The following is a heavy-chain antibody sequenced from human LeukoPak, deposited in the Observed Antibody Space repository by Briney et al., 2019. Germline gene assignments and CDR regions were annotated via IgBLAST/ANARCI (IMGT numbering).Heavy chain of an antibody. J-gene: IGHJ3*02. Sequence: SETLSLTCTVSGGSISSYYWSWIRQPPGKGLEWIGYIYYSGSTNYNPSLKSRVTISVDTSKNQFSLKLSSVTAADTAVYYCARDRGDGYGAFDIWGQGTMVTVSS. CDR3: ARDRGDGYGAFDI. D-gene: IGHD5-12*01. CDR2: IYYSGST. V-gene: IGHV4-59*01. CDR1: GGSISSYY.